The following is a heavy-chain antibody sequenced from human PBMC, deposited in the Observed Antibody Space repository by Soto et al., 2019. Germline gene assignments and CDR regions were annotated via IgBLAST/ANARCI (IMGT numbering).Heavy chain of an antibody. CDR1: VASSSRGGSS. Sequence: SSETLSLTCTVSVASSSRGGSSWGWFRKHPGKGLEWIGYIYYSGSTYYNPSLKRRVTISVDTSKNQFSLKLSSVTAADTAVYYCASTDYGDYRTQAFDYWGQGTLVTVSS. CDR2: IYYSGST. J-gene: IGHJ4*02. D-gene: IGHD4-17*01. CDR3: ASTDYGDYRTQAFDY. V-gene: IGHV4-31*03.